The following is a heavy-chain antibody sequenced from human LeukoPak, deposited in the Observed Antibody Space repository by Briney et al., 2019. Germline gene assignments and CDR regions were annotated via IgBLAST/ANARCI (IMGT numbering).Heavy chain of an antibody. J-gene: IGHJ2*01. Sequence: GGTLRLSRAAPRHKLKTYGMHPVRQAPREGLEWVAVIYWDGNQKYYGDSVKGRFTFSRDVSQNMLYLQMSSLRAYDRAVYYCARDLAAGEHFYFDFWGRGALVTVSS. V-gene: IGHV3-30*12. CDR3: ARDLAAGEHFYFDF. CDR2: IYWDGNQK. CDR1: RHKLKTYG. D-gene: IGHD7-27*01.